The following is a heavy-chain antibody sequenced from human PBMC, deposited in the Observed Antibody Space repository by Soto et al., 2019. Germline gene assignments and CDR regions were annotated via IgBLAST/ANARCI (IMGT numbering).Heavy chain of an antibody. CDR1: GGSFSGYY. Sequence: ETLSLTCAVYGGSFSGYYWGWIRQPPGKGLEWIGEINHSGSTNYNPSLKSRVTISVDTSKNQFSLKLSSVTAADTAVYYCASRSGYYFGRLGYYFDDWGQGTLVTVSS. CDR3: ASRSGYYFGRLGYYFDD. CDR2: INHSGST. J-gene: IGHJ4*02. V-gene: IGHV4-34*01. D-gene: IGHD3-22*01.